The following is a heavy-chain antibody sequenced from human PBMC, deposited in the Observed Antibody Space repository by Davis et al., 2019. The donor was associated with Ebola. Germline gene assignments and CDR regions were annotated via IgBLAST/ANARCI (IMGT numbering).Heavy chain of an antibody. J-gene: IGHJ6*02. CDR1: GGTFSSYA. V-gene: IGHV1-69*13. CDR2: IIPIFGTA. D-gene: IGHD4-11*01. Sequence: SVKVSCKASGGTFSSYAISWVRQAPGQGLEWMGGIIPIFGTANYAQKFQGRVTITADESTSTAYMELSSLRSEDTAVYYCARAKFSMTTAPPYWFYGMDVWGQGTTVTVSS. CDR3: ARAKFSMTTAPPYWFYGMDV.